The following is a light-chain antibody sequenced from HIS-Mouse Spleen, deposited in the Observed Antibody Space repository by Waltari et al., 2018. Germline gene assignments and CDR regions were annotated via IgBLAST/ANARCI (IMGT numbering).Light chain of an antibody. CDR1: SSDVGGYHY. J-gene: IGLJ1*01. V-gene: IGLV2-14*03. CDR3: SSYTSSSTYV. CDR2: DVK. Sequence: QSAPTQPASVSGSPGQSITISCPGTSSDVGGYHYLSWYQQHPGKAPKLMIYDVKNRPSGVSNRFSGSKSGNTASLTISGLQAEDEADYYCSSYTSSSTYVFGTGTKVTVL.